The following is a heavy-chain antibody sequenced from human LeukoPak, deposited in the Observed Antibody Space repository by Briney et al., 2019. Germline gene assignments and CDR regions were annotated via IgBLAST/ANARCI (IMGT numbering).Heavy chain of an antibody. D-gene: IGHD3-10*01. Sequence: PGGSLRLSCAASGFTFSSYAMHWVRQAPGKGLEWVAVISYDGSNKYYADSVKGRFTISRDNSKNTLYLQMNSLRAEDTAVYYCARGTRIFRGVDYWGQGTLVTVSS. CDR1: GFTFSSYA. CDR2: ISYDGSNK. CDR3: ARGTRIFRGVDY. V-gene: IGHV3-30-3*01. J-gene: IGHJ4*02.